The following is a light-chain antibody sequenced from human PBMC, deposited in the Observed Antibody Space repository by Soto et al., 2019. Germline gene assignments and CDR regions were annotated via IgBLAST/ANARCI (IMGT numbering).Light chain of an antibody. Sequence: QSALTQPASVSGSPGQSITICCTGTSRDVGGYNSVSWYQQHPGKAPRLMIYAVTNRPSGISNRFFGSKSDNTASLTISGLQAEDEADYYCCSYTSSNTVIFGGGTKLTVL. CDR3: CSYTSSNTVI. CDR2: AVT. J-gene: IGLJ2*01. V-gene: IGLV2-14*03. CDR1: SRDVGGYNS.